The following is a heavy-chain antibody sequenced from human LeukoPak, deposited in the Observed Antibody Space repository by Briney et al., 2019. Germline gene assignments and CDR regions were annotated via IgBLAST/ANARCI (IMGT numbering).Heavy chain of an antibody. Sequence: AGGFLRLSCAASGFTFSSYSMNWVRQAPGKGLEWVSYISSSSSTIYYADSVKGRFTISRDNAKNSLYLQMNSLRAEDTAVYYCARDDGSSWYNFDYWGQGTLVTVSS. D-gene: IGHD6-13*01. V-gene: IGHV3-48*01. CDR3: ARDDGSSWYNFDY. J-gene: IGHJ4*02. CDR1: GFTFSSYS. CDR2: ISSSSSTI.